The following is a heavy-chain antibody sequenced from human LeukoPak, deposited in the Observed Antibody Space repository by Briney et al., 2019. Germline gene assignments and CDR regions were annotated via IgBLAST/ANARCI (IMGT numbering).Heavy chain of an antibody. Sequence: SETLSLTCTVSGGSISSYYWSWIRQPAGKGLEWIGRIYTSGSTNYNPSLKSRVTASVDTSKNQFSLKLSPVTAADTAVYYCARDSKTMIVRFGPWGQGTLVTVSS. J-gene: IGHJ5*02. CDR1: GGSISSYY. V-gene: IGHV4-4*07. CDR3: ARDSKTMIVRFGP. CDR2: IYTSGST. D-gene: IGHD3-22*01.